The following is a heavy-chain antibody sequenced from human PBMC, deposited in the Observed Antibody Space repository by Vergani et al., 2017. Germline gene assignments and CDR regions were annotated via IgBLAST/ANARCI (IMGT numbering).Heavy chain of an antibody. CDR2: ISWNSGNI. CDR3: AKGVVLRYFVSINPDAFDI. J-gene: IGHJ3*02. V-gene: IGHV3-9*01. D-gene: IGHD3-9*01. CDR1: GFTFDDYA. Sequence: EVQLVESGGGLVQPGRSLRLSCAASGFTFDDYAMHWVRQAPGKGLEWVSGISWNSGNIGYADSVKGRFTISRDNAKNSLYLQMNSLRAEDTALYYCAKGVVLRYFVSINPDAFDIWGQGTMVTVSS.